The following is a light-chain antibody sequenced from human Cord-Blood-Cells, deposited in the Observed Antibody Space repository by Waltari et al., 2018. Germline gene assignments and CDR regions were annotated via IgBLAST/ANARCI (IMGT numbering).Light chain of an antibody. J-gene: IGLJ3*02. CDR1: SSDVGGYNY. Sequence: QSALTQPASVSGSPGQSITISCTGTSSDVGGYNYVSWYQQHPGKAPKLLIYDVSNRPSGVSNPFSGSKSGNTASLTISGLQADDEADYYCSSYTSSSTRVFGGGTKLTVL. CDR2: DVS. CDR3: SSYTSSSTRV. V-gene: IGLV2-14*03.